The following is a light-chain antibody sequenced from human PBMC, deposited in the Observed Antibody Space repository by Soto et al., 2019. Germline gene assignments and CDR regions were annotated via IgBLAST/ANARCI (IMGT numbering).Light chain of an antibody. Sequence: DIQMTQSPSTLSASVGDRVTITCRASQSISSWLAWYQQKPGKAPKLLIYKASSLESGVPSRFSGSGSGTEFTLTISSLQPDDFATYYCQQYNSYSPTFGQGTTGDIK. CDR3: QQYNSYSPT. J-gene: IGKJ1*01. V-gene: IGKV1-5*03. CDR2: KAS. CDR1: QSISSW.